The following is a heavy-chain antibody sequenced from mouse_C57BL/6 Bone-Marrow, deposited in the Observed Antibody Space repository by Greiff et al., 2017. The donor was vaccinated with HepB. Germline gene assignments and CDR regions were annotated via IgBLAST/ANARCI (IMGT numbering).Heavy chain of an antibody. V-gene: IGHV7-3*01. J-gene: IGHJ2*01. CDR1: GFTFTDYY. CDR2: IRNKANGYTT. CDR3: ARSPDGYYYPYYFDY. Sequence: VQLKESGGGLVQPGGSLSLSCAASGFTFTDYYMSWVRQPPGKALEWLGFIRNKANGYTTEYSASVKGRFTISRDNSQSILYLQMNALRAEDSATYYCARSPDGYYYPYYFDYWGQGTTLTVSS. D-gene: IGHD2-3*01.